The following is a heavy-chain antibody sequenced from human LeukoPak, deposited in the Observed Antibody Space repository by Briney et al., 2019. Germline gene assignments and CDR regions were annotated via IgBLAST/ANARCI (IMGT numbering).Heavy chain of an antibody. D-gene: IGHD3-9*01. Sequence: GGPLRLSCAASGFTFSNYWTTWVRQAPVKGLEWVANMRQDGSEKYYVDSVKGRFTISRDNAKNSLYLQMNSLRAEDTAVYFCAILTGYYAFDHWGQGTRVTVSS. CDR2: MRQDGSEK. V-gene: IGHV3-7*02. CDR3: AILTGYYAFDH. J-gene: IGHJ4*02. CDR1: GFTFSNYW.